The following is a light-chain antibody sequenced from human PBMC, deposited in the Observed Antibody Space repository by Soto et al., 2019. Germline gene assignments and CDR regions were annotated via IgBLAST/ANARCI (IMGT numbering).Light chain of an antibody. J-gene: IGKJ4*01. CDR1: QGFSTW. CDR3: QQANSFPRT. Sequence: DIQMTQSPSSVSASVGDRVTITCRASQGFSTWLAWYRRKPGRAPELLIYSASSLHSGVPSRFSGSGSGTDFTLTISRLQPEDCATYYCQQANSFPRTFGGGTEVEIK. CDR2: SAS. V-gene: IGKV1-12*01.